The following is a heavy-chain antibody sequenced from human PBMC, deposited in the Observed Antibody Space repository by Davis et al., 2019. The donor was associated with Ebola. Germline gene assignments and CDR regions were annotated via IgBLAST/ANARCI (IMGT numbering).Heavy chain of an antibody. J-gene: IGHJ6*02. CDR2: INHSGST. CDR3: ARGQTAAYYYYGMDV. Sequence: MPGGSLRLSCTVSGGSISSSSYYWSWIRQPPGKGLEWIGEINHSGSTNYNPSLKSRVTISVDTSKNQFSLKLSSVTAADTAVYYCARGQTAAYYYYGMDVWGQGTTVTVSS. D-gene: IGHD2-2*01. CDR1: GGSISSSSYY. V-gene: IGHV4-39*07.